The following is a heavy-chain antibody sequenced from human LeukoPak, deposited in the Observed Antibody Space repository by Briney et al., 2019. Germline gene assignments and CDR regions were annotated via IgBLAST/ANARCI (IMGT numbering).Heavy chain of an antibody. CDR2: ISSSSSTI. J-gene: IGHJ3*02. Sequence: GGSLRLSCAASGFTFSSYSMNWVRQAPGKGLEWVSYISSSSSTIYYADSVKGRFTISRDNSKNTLYLQMNSLRAEDTAVYYFAKGGAYCGGDCYLDAFDIWGQGTMVTVSS. CDR3: AKGGAYCGGDCYLDAFDI. V-gene: IGHV3-48*01. CDR1: GFTFSSYS. D-gene: IGHD2-21*01.